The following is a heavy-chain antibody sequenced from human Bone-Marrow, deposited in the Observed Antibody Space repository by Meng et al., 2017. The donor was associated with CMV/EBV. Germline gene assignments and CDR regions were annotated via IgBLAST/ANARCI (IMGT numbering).Heavy chain of an antibody. Sequence: GESLKISCAASGFTFSDYYMSWIRQAPGKGLEWVSYISSSGSTIYYADSVKGRFTISRDNAKNSLYLQMNSLRAEDTAGYYCAAARDDDAFDIWGQGTMVTDSS. J-gene: IGHJ3*02. CDR2: ISSSGSTI. D-gene: IGHD6-25*01. CDR1: GFTFSDYY. V-gene: IGHV3-11*01. CDR3: AAARDDDAFDI.